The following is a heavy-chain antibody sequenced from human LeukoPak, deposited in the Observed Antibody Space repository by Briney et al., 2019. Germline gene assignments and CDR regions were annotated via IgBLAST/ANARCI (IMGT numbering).Heavy chain of an antibody. Sequence: SETLSLTCAVYGGSFSGYYWSWIRQPPGKGLEWIGEINHSGSTNYNPSLKSRVTISVDTSKNQFSLKLSSVTAADTAVYYCAREWTEVDYWGQGTLVTVSS. D-gene: IGHD3/OR15-3a*01. V-gene: IGHV4-34*01. CDR3: AREWTEVDY. CDR2: INHSGST. CDR1: GGSFSGYY. J-gene: IGHJ4*02.